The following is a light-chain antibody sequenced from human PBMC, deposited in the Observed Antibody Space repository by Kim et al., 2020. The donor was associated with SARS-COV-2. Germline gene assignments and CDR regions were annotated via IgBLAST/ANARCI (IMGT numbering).Light chain of an antibody. CDR3: QQYHNWPPLT. CDR1: QSVGSY. Sequence: EIVLTQSPASLSVSPGERVTLTCRASQSVGSYIAWYQQKPGQAPTLLIYGASARATGLPARFSGSGSGTEFTLTITSLQSEDFAVYYCQQYHNWPPLTFGGGTKLEIK. V-gene: IGKV3-15*01. CDR2: GAS. J-gene: IGKJ4*01.